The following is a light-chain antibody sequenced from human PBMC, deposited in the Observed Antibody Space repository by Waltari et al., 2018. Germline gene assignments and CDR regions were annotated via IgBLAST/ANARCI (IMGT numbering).Light chain of an antibody. Sequence: EIVLTQSPGTMSLSPGERTTLSCRASQTVSRNHLAWDQQKPGQAPRLLIYAASSRPPGIPDRFSGSGSGTEFTLTISRLEPEDFAVYYCQQYVSSPPGVTFGPGTKVDIK. CDR3: QQYVSSPPGVT. V-gene: IGKV3-20*01. J-gene: IGKJ3*01. CDR1: QTVSRNH. CDR2: AAS.